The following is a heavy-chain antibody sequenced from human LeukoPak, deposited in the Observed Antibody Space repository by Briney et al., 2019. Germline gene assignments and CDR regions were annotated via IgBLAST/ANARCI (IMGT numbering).Heavy chain of an antibody. J-gene: IGHJ4*02. Sequence: GGSLRLSCAASGFSFSVYWMHWVRQAPGKGPVWVSRIKTDGSITDYADSVKGRFTISRDNSKNTLYLQMNSLRAEDTAVYYCAKDPSRDMVRGVSNFDYWGQGTLVTVSS. D-gene: IGHD3-10*01. V-gene: IGHV3-74*01. CDR3: AKDPSRDMVRGVSNFDY. CDR1: GFSFSVYW. CDR2: IKTDGSIT.